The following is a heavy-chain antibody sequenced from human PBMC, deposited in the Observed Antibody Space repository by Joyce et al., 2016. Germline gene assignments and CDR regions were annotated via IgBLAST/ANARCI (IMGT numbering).Heavy chain of an antibody. CDR1: GGSINSGGYY. D-gene: IGHD3-3*01. CDR3: ARVPFWSGSYTFNP. V-gene: IGHV4-31*03. CDR2: IHYRGSS. Sequence: QVQLQESGPGLVKPSQTLSLTCTVSGGSINSGGYYWSWIRQHPGKGLECIGNIHYRGSSDYNPSLESRVTISVDTSKNQFSLKLSSVTAADTAVYYCARVPFWSGSYTFNPWGQGTLVTVSS. J-gene: IGHJ5*02.